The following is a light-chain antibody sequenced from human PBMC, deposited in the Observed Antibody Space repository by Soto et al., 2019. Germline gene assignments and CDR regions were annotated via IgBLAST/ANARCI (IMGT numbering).Light chain of an antibody. CDR1: QSVLFSSNNQNY. Sequence: EIVMTQSPDSLAVSLRGRATINCKSSQSVLFSSNNQNYIAWFQQKSGQPPKLLIYWASTRESGVPDRFSGSGSGTDFTLTISSLQAEDVADYFCQQYYSPPLTFGGGTKVEIK. V-gene: IGKV4-1*01. CDR3: QQYYSPPLT. CDR2: WAS. J-gene: IGKJ4*01.